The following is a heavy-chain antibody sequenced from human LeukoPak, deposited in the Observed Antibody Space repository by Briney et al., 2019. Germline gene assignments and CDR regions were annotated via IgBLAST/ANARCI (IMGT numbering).Heavy chain of an antibody. V-gene: IGHV7-4-1*02. CDR2: INTNTGNP. CDR3: ARDISSRGVPAAFWLYYGMDV. CDR1: GYTFTSYA. D-gene: IGHD2-2*01. J-gene: IGHJ6*02. Sequence: ASVKASCKASGYTFTSYAMNWVRQAPGQGLEWMGWINTNTGNPTYAQGFTGRFVFSLDTSVSTAYLQISSLKAEDTAVYYCARDISSRGVPAAFWLYYGMDVWGQGTTVTVSS.